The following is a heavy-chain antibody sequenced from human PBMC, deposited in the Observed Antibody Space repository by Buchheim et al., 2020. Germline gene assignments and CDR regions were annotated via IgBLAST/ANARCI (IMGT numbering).Heavy chain of an antibody. J-gene: IGHJ4*02. CDR2: IYYSGST. Sequence: QVQLQQWGAGLLKPSETLSLTCTVSGGSISSGGYYWSWIRQHPGKGLEWIGYIYYSGSTYYNPSLKSRVTISVDTSKNQFSLKLSSVTAADTAVYYCAREKCSGGSCYFDYWGQGTL. D-gene: IGHD2-15*01. CDR1: GGSISSGGYY. V-gene: IGHV4-31*03. CDR3: AREKCSGGSCYFDY.